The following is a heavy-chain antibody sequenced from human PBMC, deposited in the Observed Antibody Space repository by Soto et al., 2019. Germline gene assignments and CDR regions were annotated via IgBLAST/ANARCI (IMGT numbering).Heavy chain of an antibody. D-gene: IGHD3-9*01. Sequence: PSQTLSLTCAVYGGSFSGYYWSWIRQPPGKGLEWIGEINHSGSTNYNPSLKSRITINPDTSKNQFSLQLNSVTPEDTAVYYCARSRFDWLLVVDYWGQGTLVTVSS. CDR2: INHSGST. CDR1: GGSFSGYY. CDR3: ARSRFDWLLVVDY. J-gene: IGHJ4*02. V-gene: IGHV4-34*01.